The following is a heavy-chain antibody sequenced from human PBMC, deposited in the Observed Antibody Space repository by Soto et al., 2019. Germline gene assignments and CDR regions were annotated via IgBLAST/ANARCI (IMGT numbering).Heavy chain of an antibody. CDR2: IRIKAYCWTK. Sequence: HPGGSLRLSCTASVFTFGDYAMSLFRQAPGKGLECVCCIRIKAYCWTKEYAASVKGRFTISRDDSKSIAYLQMNRLKTEDTAVYYCTREVPMYYYDSSGYSNWFDTWGKGT. V-gene: IGHV3-49*03. CDR3: TREVPMYYYDSSGYSNWFDT. CDR1: VFTFGDYA. D-gene: IGHD3-22*01. J-gene: IGHJ5*02.